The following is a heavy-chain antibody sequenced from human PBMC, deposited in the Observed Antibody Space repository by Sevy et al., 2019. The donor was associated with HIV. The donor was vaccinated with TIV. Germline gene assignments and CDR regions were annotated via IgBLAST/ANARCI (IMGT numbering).Heavy chain of an antibody. D-gene: IGHD4-17*01. V-gene: IGHV3-21*01. CDR3: ARDKDGDYGWGFDP. Sequence: GGSLRLSCAASGFTFSSYSMNWVRQAPGKGLEWVSSISSSSSYIYYADSVKGRFTISRDNAKNSQYLQMNSLRAEDTAVYYCARDKDGDYGWGFDPWGQGTLVTVSS. CDR1: GFTFSSYS. J-gene: IGHJ5*02. CDR2: ISSSSSYI.